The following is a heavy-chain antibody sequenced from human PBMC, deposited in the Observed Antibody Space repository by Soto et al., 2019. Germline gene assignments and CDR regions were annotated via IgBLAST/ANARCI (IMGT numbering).Heavy chain of an antibody. CDR3: ARGGGDTAMVNGMDV. V-gene: IGHV3-30-3*01. Sequence: PGGSLRLSCAASGFTFSSYAMHWVRQAPGKGLEWVAVISYDGSNKYYADSVKGRFTISRDNSKNTLYLQMNSLRAEDTAVYYCARGGGDTAMVNGMDVWGQGTTVTVSS. D-gene: IGHD5-18*01. CDR1: GFTFSSYA. CDR2: ISYDGSNK. J-gene: IGHJ6*02.